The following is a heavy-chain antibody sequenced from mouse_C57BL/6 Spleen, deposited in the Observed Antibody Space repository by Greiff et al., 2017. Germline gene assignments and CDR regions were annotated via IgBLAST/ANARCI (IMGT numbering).Heavy chain of an antibody. CDR3: ERDEGGSNSIDY. V-gene: IGHV1-62-2*01. Sequence: QVQLKESGAELVKPGASVKLSCKASGYTFTEYTIHWVKQRSGLGLEWIGWFYPGSGSIKYNEKVNDKATLTADKSSSTVYMEISRGTSEDAAVDCCERDEGGSNSIDYWGQGTTITVST. J-gene: IGHJ2*01. D-gene: IGHD2-5*01. CDR1: GYTFTEYT. CDR2: FYPGSGSI.